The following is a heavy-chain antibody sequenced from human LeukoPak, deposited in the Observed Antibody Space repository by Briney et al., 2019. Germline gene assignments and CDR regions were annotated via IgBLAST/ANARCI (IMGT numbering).Heavy chain of an antibody. CDR1: GYTLTELS. D-gene: IGHD3-22*01. V-gene: IGHV1-24*01. Sequence: ASVKVSCKVSGYTLTELSMHWVRQAPGKGLEWMGGFDPEDGETIYAQKFQGRVTMTEDTSTDTAYMELSSLRSEDTAVYYCWGRYLHLTGYYGPRTRKFDYWGQGTLVTVSS. J-gene: IGHJ4*02. CDR3: WGRYLHLTGYYGPRTRKFDY. CDR2: FDPEDGET.